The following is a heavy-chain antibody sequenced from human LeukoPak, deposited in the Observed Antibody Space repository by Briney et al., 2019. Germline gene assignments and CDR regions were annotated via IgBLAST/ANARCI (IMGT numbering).Heavy chain of an antibody. CDR2: ISSSGSTI. V-gene: IGHV3-11*04. J-gene: IGHJ4*02. CDR1: GFTFSDYY. Sequence: GGSLRLSCAASGFTFSDYYMSWIRQAPGKGLEWVSYISSSGSTIYYADSVKGRFTISRDNAKNSLYLQMNSLRAEDTAVYYCARVLAGGRCSSTSCYIPGFDYWGQGTLVTVSS. CDR3: ARVLAGGRCSSTSCYIPGFDY. D-gene: IGHD2-2*02.